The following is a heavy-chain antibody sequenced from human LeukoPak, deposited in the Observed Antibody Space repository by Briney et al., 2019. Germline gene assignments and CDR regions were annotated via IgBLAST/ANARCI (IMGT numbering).Heavy chain of an antibody. J-gene: IGHJ4*02. Sequence: GDSLKISCQVSGYIFTNYWIGWVRQMPGKGLESMGIIYPADSDATNSPSFQGQVTISADKSISTVYLQWSSLKASDTAMYYCARQSRDGSKTRAYYFDYWGPGTQVTV. CDR2: IYPADSDA. V-gene: IGHV5-51*01. D-gene: IGHD3-10*01. CDR1: GYIFTNYW. CDR3: ARQSRDGSKTRAYYFDY.